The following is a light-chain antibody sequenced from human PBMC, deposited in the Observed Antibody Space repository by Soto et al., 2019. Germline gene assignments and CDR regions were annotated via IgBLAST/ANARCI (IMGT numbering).Light chain of an antibody. V-gene: IGLV1-40*01. J-gene: IGLJ1*01. Sequence: QSVLTQPPSVSGAPGQRVTISCTGSSSNIGAGYDVHWYQQLPGTAPKLLIYGNSNRPSGVPDRFSGSKSGTSASLAITGLQAEDEADYYCQSYDSSRLGVFGTGTQLTVL. CDR3: QSYDSSRLGV. CDR1: SSNIGAGYD. CDR2: GNS.